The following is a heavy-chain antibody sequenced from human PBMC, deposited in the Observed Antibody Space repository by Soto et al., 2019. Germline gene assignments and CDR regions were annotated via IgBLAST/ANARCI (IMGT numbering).Heavy chain of an antibody. CDR2: IWYDGSNK. CDR1: GFTFSSYG. V-gene: IGHV3-33*01. Sequence: QVQLVESGGGVVQPGRSLRLSCAASGFTFSSYGMHWVRQAPGKGLEWVAVIWYDGSNKYYADSVKGRFTISRDNSKNTRYLQMNSLRAEDTAVYYCARDPYSSGWLGNYFDYWGQGTLVTVSS. J-gene: IGHJ4*02. D-gene: IGHD6-19*01. CDR3: ARDPYSSGWLGNYFDY.